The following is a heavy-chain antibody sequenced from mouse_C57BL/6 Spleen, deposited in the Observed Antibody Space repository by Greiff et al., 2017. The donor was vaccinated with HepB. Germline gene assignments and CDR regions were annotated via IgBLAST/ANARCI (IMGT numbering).Heavy chain of an antibody. V-gene: IGHV5-12*01. CDR2: ISNGGGST. J-gene: IGHJ1*03. Sequence: EVKLMESGGGLVQPGGSLKLSCAASGFTFSDYYMYWVRQTPEKRLEWVAYISNGGGSTYYPDTVKGRFTISRDNAKNTLYLQMSRLKSEDTAMYYCARRGYYGSSYDWYFDVWGTGTTVTVSS. CDR3: ARRGYYGSSYDWYFDV. D-gene: IGHD1-1*01. CDR1: GFTFSDYY.